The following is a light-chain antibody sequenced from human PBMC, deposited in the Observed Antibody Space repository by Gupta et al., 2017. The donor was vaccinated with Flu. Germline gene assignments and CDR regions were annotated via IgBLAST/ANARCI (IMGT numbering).Light chain of an antibody. CDR2: KAS. CDR1: QTLDSW. Sequence: DIQLTQSPSTLSASVGDRVTITCRASQTLDSWLAWYQKKPGRAPKSLIYKASSLETGVPSRFSGRGSGTEFSLTISSLQPDDFATYYCQQYRSSPWTFGQGTKVEIK. CDR3: QQYRSSPWT. J-gene: IGKJ1*01. V-gene: IGKV1-5*03.